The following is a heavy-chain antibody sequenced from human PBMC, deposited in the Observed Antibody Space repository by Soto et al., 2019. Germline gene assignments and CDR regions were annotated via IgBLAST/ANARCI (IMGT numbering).Heavy chain of an antibody. CDR1: GGSFSGYY. Sequence: SETLSLTCAVYGGSFSGYYWSWIRQPPGKGLEWIGEINHSGSTNYNPSLKSRVTISVDTSKNQFSLKLSSVTAADTAVYYCASPKIAFYNWFDPWGQGALVTVSS. CDR2: INHSGST. D-gene: IGHD3-3*02. CDR3: ASPKIAFYNWFDP. J-gene: IGHJ5*02. V-gene: IGHV4-34*01.